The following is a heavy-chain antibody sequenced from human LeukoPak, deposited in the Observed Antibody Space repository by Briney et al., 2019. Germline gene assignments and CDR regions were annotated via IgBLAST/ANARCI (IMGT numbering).Heavy chain of an antibody. CDR1: GYTFTNYP. CDR2: INTNTGNP. Sequence: GASVKVSCKASGYTFTNYPMNWVRQAPGQGLEWVGWINTNTGNPTYAQGFTERFVFSWDTSVTTAYLQINSLKPEDTAVYFCARATYCTGGRCYSRVGYWGQGTVVTVSS. V-gene: IGHV7-4-1*02. CDR3: ARATYCTGGRCYSRVGY. D-gene: IGHD2-15*01. J-gene: IGHJ4*02.